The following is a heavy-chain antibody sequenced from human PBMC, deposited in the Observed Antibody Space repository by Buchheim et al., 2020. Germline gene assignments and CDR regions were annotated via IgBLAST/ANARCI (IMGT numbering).Heavy chain of an antibody. CDR3: ARLGSDY. CDR1: GFTFRSYG. D-gene: IGHD3-10*01. Sequence: EVQVLESGGGLVQPGGSLRLSCAASGFTFRSYGMSWVRLAPAKGLEWVSTISGGGGSTYYSDSAKGRFTISRDNLKNTVYLQMNSLRAEDTALYYCARLGSDYWGQGTL. CDR2: ISGGGGST. V-gene: IGHV3-23*01. J-gene: IGHJ4*02.